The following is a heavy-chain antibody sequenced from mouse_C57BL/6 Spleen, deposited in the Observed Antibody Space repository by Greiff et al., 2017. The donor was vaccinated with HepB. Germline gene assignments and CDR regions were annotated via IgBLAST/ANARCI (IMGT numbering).Heavy chain of an antibody. CDR1: GYTFTSYW. CDR2: IGPSDSYT. CDR3: ASAGRAMDY. Sequence: QVQLQQPGAELVKPGASVKLSCKASGYTFTSYWMQWVKQRPGQGLEWIGEIGPSDSYTNYNQKFKGKATLTVDTSSSTAYMQLSSLTSEDSAVYYCASAGRAMDYWGQGTSVTVSS. V-gene: IGHV1-50*01. J-gene: IGHJ4*01.